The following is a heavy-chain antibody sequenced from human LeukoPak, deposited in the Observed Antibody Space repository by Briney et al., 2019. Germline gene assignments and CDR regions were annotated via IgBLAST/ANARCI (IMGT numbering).Heavy chain of an antibody. J-gene: IGHJ4*02. CDR3: ATTPSTDCSSTSCYGFDY. Sequence: SVKVSRKASGGTFSSYAISWARQAPGQGLEWMGRIIPILGIANYAQKFQGRVTITADKSTSTAYMELSSLRSEDTAVYYCATTPSTDCSSTSCYGFDYWGQGTLVTVSS. D-gene: IGHD2-2*01. CDR1: GGTFSSYA. CDR2: IIPILGIA. V-gene: IGHV1-69*04.